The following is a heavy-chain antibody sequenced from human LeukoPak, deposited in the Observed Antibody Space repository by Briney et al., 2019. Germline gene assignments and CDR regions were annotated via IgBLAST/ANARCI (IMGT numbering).Heavy chain of an antibody. Sequence: GGSLRLSCAASGFTFNNYAMSWVRQAPGKGLEWVSAILGSGRSACYADSVKGRFTISRDNSKNSLFLQMNRLRVEDTALYYCSKWGDYDVLTGYYDSDFWGQGTLVTVSA. CDR1: GFTFNNYA. D-gene: IGHD3-9*01. CDR3: SKWGDYDVLTGYYDSDF. V-gene: IGHV3-23*01. CDR2: ILGSGRSA. J-gene: IGHJ4*02.